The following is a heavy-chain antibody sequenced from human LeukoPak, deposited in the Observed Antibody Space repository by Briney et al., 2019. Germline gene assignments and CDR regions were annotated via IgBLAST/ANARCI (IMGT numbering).Heavy chain of an antibody. J-gene: IGHJ4*02. V-gene: IGHV3-66*01. CDR3: ASKLTSGY. D-gene: IGHD4-17*01. Sequence: PGRSLRLSCVVSGFTVTSNYMSWVRQAPGEGLEWVSVIYSGGTTNYSDSVKGRFTFYKDNSKNPLYLQMNSLRAEDTAVYYCASKLTSGYWGQGTLVTVSS. CDR2: IYSGGTT. CDR1: GFTVTSNY.